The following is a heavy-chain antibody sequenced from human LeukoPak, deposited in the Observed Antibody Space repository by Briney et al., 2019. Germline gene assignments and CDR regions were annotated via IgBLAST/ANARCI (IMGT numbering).Heavy chain of an antibody. CDR1: GGSISNYY. CDR3: ARVHSGYDFGNRKYYYFDY. J-gene: IGHJ4*02. CDR2: IYYRGST. Sequence: PSETLSLTCTVSGGSISNYYWSWIRQPPGKGLEWIGYIYYRGSTNYNPSLKSRVTISVDTSKNHFSLKLSSVTAADTAVYYCARVHSGYDFGNRKYYYFDYWGQGTLVTVSS. D-gene: IGHD5-12*01. V-gene: IGHV4-59*08.